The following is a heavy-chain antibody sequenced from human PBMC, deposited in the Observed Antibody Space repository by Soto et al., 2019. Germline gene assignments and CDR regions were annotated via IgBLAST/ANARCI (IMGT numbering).Heavy chain of an antibody. J-gene: IGHJ5*02. V-gene: IGHV4-30-4*01. Sequence: PSETLSLTCTVSGGSISSGDYYWSWIRQPPGKGLEWIGYIYYSGSTYYNPSLKSRVTISVDTSKNQFSLKLSSVTAADTAVYYCARMQDTAMVSWFDPWGQGTLVTVSS. D-gene: IGHD5-18*01. CDR1: GGSISSGDYY. CDR2: IYYSGST. CDR3: ARMQDTAMVSWFDP.